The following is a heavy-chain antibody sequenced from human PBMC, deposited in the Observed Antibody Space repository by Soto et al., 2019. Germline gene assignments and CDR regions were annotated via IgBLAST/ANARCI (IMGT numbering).Heavy chain of an antibody. J-gene: IGHJ4*02. Sequence: QVQLVESGGGVVQPGRSLRLSCAASGFTFSSYGMHWVRQAPGKGLEWVAVIWYDGSNKYYADSVKGRFTISRDNSKNTLYLQMNSLRAEDTAVYYCARDPNRAYSSGWYGVLYWGQGTLVTVSS. CDR2: IWYDGSNK. D-gene: IGHD6-19*01. V-gene: IGHV3-33*01. CDR1: GFTFSSYG. CDR3: ARDPNRAYSSGWYGVLY.